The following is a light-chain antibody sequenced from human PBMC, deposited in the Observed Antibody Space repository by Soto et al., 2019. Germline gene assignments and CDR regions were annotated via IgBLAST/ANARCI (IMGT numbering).Light chain of an antibody. V-gene: IGKV3-20*01. J-gene: IGKJ2*01. Sequence: VLTQSPGTLSLSPGERATLSCRASQSVMSTHLTWYQQKPGQAPRLLIYGASNRATGIPDRFSRSGSGTDFTLTISRLEPEDFAVYYCQQYGSSPYTFGQGTKLQIK. CDR3: QQYGSSPYT. CDR1: QSVMSTH. CDR2: GAS.